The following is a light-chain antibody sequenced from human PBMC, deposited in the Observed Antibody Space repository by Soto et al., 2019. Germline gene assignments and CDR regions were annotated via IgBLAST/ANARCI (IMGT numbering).Light chain of an antibody. CDR1: QSISRN. V-gene: IGKV3-15*01. Sequence: EVVMTQSPATLSLSPGDTATLSCRASQSISRNLAWYRHKPGQAPRLLIYGASYRATGAPVRFSGSGSGAEFTLTISGLQSEDFAVYYCQQYDSRPFTFGPGTRVDIK. CDR3: QQYDSRPFT. J-gene: IGKJ3*01. CDR2: GAS.